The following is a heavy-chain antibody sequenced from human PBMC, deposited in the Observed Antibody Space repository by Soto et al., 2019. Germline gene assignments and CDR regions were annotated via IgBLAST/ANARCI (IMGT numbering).Heavy chain of an antibody. V-gene: IGHV1-69*13. J-gene: IGHJ4*02. CDR1: GGTFSSHA. CDR2: IIPMFATP. Sequence: SVKVSCKASGGTFSSHAVSWVRQAPGQGLEWMGGIIPMFATPNYAEKFQGRLSITADESTTTVYMQLSSLRSQDTAVYYCARQFDYDSSGHYYAYWGQGTLVTVSS. CDR3: ARQFDYDSSGHYYAY. D-gene: IGHD3-22*01.